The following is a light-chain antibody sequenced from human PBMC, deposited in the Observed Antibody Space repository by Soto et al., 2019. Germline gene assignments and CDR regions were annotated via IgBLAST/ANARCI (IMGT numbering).Light chain of an antibody. CDR3: SSFTSSITLV. J-gene: IGLJ2*01. CDR1: SSDAGSYDY. Sequence: QSVLTQPASVSGSPGQSITISCTGTSSDAGSYDYVSWYQHHPGKAPKLMIYDVSNRPSGVSNRFSGSKSGNTASLTISGLQAEDEADYYCSSFTSSITLVFGGGTKLTVL. CDR2: DVS. V-gene: IGLV2-14*03.